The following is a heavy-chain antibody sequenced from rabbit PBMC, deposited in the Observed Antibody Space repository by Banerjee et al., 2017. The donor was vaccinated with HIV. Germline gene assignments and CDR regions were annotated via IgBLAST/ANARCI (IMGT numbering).Heavy chain of an antibody. CDR1: GFSFSGSGY. CDR3: ARHPVSSYYPARLDL. D-gene: IGHD8-1*01. V-gene: IGHV1S40*01. CDR2: INTGNGNT. Sequence: QSLEESGGDLVKPGASLTLTCTASGFSFSGSGYMCWVRQAPGKGLELIGCINTGNGNTYYASWVKGRFTISKTSSTTVTLQMTSLTAADTATYFCARHPVSSYYPARLDLWGQGTLVTVS. J-gene: IGHJ3*01.